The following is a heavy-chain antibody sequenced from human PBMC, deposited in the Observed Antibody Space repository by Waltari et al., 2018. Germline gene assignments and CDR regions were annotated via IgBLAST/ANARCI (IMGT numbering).Heavy chain of an antibody. D-gene: IGHD1-26*01. Sequence: QVQLQESGPGLVKPSETLSLTCAVSGYSISSGYYWGWIRQPPGKGLEWIGSIYHSGSTYYNPSLKSRVTISVDTSKNQFSLKLSSVTAADTAVYYCARDHEVVGATAYWGQGTLVTVSS. J-gene: IGHJ4*02. V-gene: IGHV4-38-2*02. CDR3: ARDHEVVGATAY. CDR2: IYHSGST. CDR1: GYSISSGYY.